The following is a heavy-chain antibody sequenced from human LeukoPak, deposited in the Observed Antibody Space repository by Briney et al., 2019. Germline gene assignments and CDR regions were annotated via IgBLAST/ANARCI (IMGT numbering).Heavy chain of an antibody. Sequence: ASLRVSCTASGYTFSEYGISWVRQAPGQGLEWLARVSVYEGKIDVPQKIQGRVTMTTETSTSTAYMELKSLRSDDTAVYYWWRIERLWGSYLLRYYYYMAVWGDGTTVIVSS. V-gene: IGHV1-18*01. CDR3: WRIERLWGSYLLRYYYYMAV. D-gene: IGHD3-16*01. CDR1: GYTFSEYG. CDR2: VSVYEGKI. J-gene: IGHJ6*03.